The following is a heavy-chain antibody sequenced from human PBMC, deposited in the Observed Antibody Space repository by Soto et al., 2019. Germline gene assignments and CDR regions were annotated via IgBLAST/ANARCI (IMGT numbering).Heavy chain of an antibody. CDR2: ISSSGSTI. D-gene: IGHD3-9*01. CDR3: ARGEGSAILTGYYTY. V-gene: IGHV3-11*01. J-gene: IGHJ4*02. Sequence: GGSLGLSCAASGFTFSDYYMSWIRQAPGKGLEWVSYISSSGSTIYYADSVKGRFTISRDNAKNSLDLQMNSLRADDAAVYYCARGEGSAILTGYYTYWGQGTLVTGSS. CDR1: GFTFSDYY.